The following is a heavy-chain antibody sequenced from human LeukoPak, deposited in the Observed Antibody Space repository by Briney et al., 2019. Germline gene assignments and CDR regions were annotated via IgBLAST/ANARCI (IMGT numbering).Heavy chain of an antibody. CDR1: GFTFSSYG. V-gene: IGHV3-30*02. CDR2: IRYHGSDK. CDR3: AKHGLPLVVISAPLDY. D-gene: IGHD2-15*01. Sequence: PGGSLRLSCAASGFTFSSYGMHWVRQAPGKGLEWVAFIRYHGSDKYYADSVKGRFTISRDNSKNTVYLQMNSLRAEDTAVYYCAKHGLPLVVISAPLDYWGQGTLVTVSS. J-gene: IGHJ4*02.